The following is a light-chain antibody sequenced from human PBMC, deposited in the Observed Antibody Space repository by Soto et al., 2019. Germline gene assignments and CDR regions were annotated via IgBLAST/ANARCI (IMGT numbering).Light chain of an antibody. J-gene: IGKJ1*01. V-gene: IGKV1-39*01. Sequence: DIQMNQSPSSLSASLGDRVTITCRASQSISSYLNWYQQKPGKLPKLLIYAASSLQSGVPSRFSGSGSGTDFTLTISSLQPEDFSTYYCQQSYSTPRTFGQGTKVDIK. CDR3: QQSYSTPRT. CDR1: QSISSY. CDR2: AAS.